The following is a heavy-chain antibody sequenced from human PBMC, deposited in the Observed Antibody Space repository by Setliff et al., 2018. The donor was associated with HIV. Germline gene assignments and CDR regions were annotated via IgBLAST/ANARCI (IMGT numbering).Heavy chain of an antibody. V-gene: IGHV1-69*04. J-gene: IGHJ3*02. CDR2: VIPILGMT. D-gene: IGHD2-8*01. Sequence: SVKVSCKASGGTLNNYTITWVRQAPGQGLEWMGRVIPILGMTNYAQKFQGRVTITADKSTSTAYMELNSLRSEDTAMYYCARDLGYCTNGACPLTAEGAFDIWGQGTTVTVSS. CDR3: ARDLGYCTNGACPLTAEGAFDI. CDR1: GGTLNNYT.